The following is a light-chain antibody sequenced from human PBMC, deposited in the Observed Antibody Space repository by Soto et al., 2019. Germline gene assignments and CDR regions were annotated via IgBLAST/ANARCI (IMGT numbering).Light chain of an antibody. CDR2: KAS. J-gene: IGKJ1*01. CDR1: QSISSW. V-gene: IGKV1-5*03. Sequence: IQMTQSPSTMAASVGDRDTITCRASQSISSWLAWYQQKPGKAPKLLIYKASTLKSGVPSRFSGSGSGTEFTLTISSLQPDDFATYYCQHYNSYSEAFGQGTKVDI. CDR3: QHYNSYSEA.